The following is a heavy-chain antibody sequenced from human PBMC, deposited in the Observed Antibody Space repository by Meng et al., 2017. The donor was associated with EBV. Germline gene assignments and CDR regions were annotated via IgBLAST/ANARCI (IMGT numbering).Heavy chain of an antibody. J-gene: IGHJ4*02. Sequence: QVRFVQSGAEVKDPGASVKVSCKASGYAFSSYIVHWVRQAPGQRLEWMGWINVGVGYTKYSQKFQGRVTISSDTSATTGYMELSSLRSEDTAVYYCVRGPPVGVPGPGDYWGQGTLVTVSS. CDR2: INVGVGYT. V-gene: IGHV1-3*01. CDR1: GYAFSSYI. CDR3: VRGPPVGVPGPGDY. D-gene: IGHD2-21*01.